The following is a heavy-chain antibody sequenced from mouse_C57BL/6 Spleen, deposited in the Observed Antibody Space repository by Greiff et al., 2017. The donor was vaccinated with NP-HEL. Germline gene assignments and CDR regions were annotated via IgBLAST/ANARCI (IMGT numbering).Heavy chain of an antibody. CDR3: ARSGRWYFDV. J-gene: IGHJ1*03. CDR2: IYPGDGDT. Sequence: QVQLKESGAELVKPGASVKISCKASGYAFSSYWMNWVKQRPGKGLEWIGQIYPGDGDTNYNGKFKGKATLTADKSSSTAYMQLSSLTSEDSAVYFCARSGRWYFDVWGTGTTVTVSS. V-gene: IGHV1-80*01. CDR1: GYAFSSYW. D-gene: IGHD4-1*01.